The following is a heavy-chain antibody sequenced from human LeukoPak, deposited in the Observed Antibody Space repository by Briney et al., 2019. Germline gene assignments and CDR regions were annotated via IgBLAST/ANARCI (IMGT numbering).Heavy chain of an antibody. CDR2: ISYDGSNK. CDR1: GFSFSSFW. D-gene: IGHD4-17*01. J-gene: IGHJ6*02. Sequence: GGSLRLSCTASGFSFSSFWMSWVRQAPGKGLEWVAVISYDGSNKYYADSVKGRFTISRDNSKNTLYLQMNSLRAEDTAVYYCARDRSPGDYYYGMDVWGQGTTVTVSS. V-gene: IGHV3-30*03. CDR3: ARDRSPGDYYYGMDV.